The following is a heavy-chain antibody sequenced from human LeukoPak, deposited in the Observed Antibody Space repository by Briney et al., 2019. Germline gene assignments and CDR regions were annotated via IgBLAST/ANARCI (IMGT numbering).Heavy chain of an antibody. Sequence: GGSLRLSCAASGLTVSSYWMTWVRHAPGKGLEWVANIKQDGGEKYYVDSVKGRFTISRDNAKNSLYLQMNSLRAEDTAVYYCARDQGSSWYGGQGTLVTVSS. J-gene: IGHJ4*02. D-gene: IGHD6-13*01. CDR2: IKQDGGEK. V-gene: IGHV3-7*01. CDR3: ARDQGSSWY. CDR1: GLTVSSYW.